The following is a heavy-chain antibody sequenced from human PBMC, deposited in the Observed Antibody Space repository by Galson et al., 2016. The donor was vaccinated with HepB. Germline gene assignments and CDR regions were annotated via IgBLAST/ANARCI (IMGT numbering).Heavy chain of an antibody. J-gene: IGHJ4*02. D-gene: IGHD3/OR15-3a*01. V-gene: IGHV4-34*01. CDR1: GVSLRGYS. CDR2: VDHSGIT. Sequence: SETLSLTCVVSGVSLRGYSWTWVRQPPGRGLEWIGEVDHSGITRYNPTLRSRLTITIHTSKSEFYLELTSVTAADTAVYYCANVGLDGSFYWGRGTLVSVSS. CDR3: ANVGLDGSFY.